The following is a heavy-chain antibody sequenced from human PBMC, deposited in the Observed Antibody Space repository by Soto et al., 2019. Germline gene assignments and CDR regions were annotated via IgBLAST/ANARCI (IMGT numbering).Heavy chain of an antibody. CDR1: GASIREYD. V-gene: IGHV4-59*08. J-gene: IGHJ4*02. D-gene: IGHD3-22*01. CDR2: IYYTGTT. CDR3: ARLGGYYQAFDS. Sequence: AETLSLTCTVSGASIREYDWGWIRQSPGKGLEWIGYIYYTGTTKYNPSLKSRVTISVDSSKNQFPLKLDSVTAADTAVYYCARLGGYYQAFDSWGQGTLVTVS.